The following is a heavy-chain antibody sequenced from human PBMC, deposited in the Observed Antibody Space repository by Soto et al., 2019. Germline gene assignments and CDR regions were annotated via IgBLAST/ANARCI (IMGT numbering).Heavy chain of an antibody. V-gene: IGHV3-7*01. CDR1: GFTFSSYW. J-gene: IGHJ6*02. CDR2: IKQDGSEK. D-gene: IGHD2-2*01. Sequence: GGSLRLSCAASGFTFSSYWMSWVRQAPGKGLEWVANIKQDGSEKYYVDSVKGRFTISRDNAKNSLYLQMNSLRVEDTAVYYCARDLGRTAAGYYYYYAMDVWGQGTTVTVSS. CDR3: ARDLGRTAAGYYYYYAMDV.